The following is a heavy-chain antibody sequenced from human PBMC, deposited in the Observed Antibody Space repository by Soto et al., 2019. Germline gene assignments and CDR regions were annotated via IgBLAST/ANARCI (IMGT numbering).Heavy chain of an antibody. Sequence: SETLSLTCTVSGGSISSYYWSWIRQPPGKGLEWIGYIYYSGSTNYNPSLKSRVTISVDTSKNQFSLKLSSVTAADTAVYYCARVSGGYDIGPFDYWGQGTLVTVSS. V-gene: IGHV4-59*08. J-gene: IGHJ4*02. D-gene: IGHD5-12*01. CDR2: IYYSGST. CDR3: ARVSGGYDIGPFDY. CDR1: GGSISSYY.